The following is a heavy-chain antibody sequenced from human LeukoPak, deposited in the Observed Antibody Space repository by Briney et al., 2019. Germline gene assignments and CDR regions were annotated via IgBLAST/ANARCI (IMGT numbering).Heavy chain of an antibody. CDR1: GGSILTTNW. Sequence: SETLSLTCAVSGGSILTTNWWSWVRQPPGKGLEWIGEVHLSGTSNYNPSLKSRVSMSIDKSKNQLSLKLTSVTAADTAMYYCARESGAFSPFGFWGQGTLVTVSP. J-gene: IGHJ4*02. CDR3: ARESGAFSPFGF. CDR2: VHLSGTS. V-gene: IGHV4-4*02. D-gene: IGHD1-26*01.